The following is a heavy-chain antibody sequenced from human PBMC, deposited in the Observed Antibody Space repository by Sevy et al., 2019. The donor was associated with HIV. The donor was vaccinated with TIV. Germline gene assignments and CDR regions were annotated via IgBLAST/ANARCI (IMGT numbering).Heavy chain of an antibody. Sequence: GGSLRLSCAASGFTFAYYAMSWVRQAPGKGLEWVSAISASGGSTYYADSVKGQFTISRDNSKNTLYLQMNSLRAEDTALYYCAKGRYSSGWSYFDYWGQGTLVTVSS. V-gene: IGHV3-23*01. CDR1: GFTFAYYA. CDR3: AKGRYSSGWSYFDY. CDR2: ISASGGST. J-gene: IGHJ4*02. D-gene: IGHD6-19*01.